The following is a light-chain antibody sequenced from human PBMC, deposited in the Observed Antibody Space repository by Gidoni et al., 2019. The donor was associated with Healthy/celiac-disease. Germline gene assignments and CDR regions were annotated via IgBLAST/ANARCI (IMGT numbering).Light chain of an antibody. Sequence: QSVLPQPPSVSGAPGQKVTISCTGSDSNIGAGHGVQWYRQLPGTAPKVIIYADGNRPSGVPDRFSGSESDTSASLAITGLQAEDEADYYCQSYDSDLRAWLFGGGTELTVL. CDR1: DSNIGAGHG. J-gene: IGLJ3*02. CDR3: QSYDSDLRAWL. CDR2: ADG. V-gene: IGLV1-40*01.